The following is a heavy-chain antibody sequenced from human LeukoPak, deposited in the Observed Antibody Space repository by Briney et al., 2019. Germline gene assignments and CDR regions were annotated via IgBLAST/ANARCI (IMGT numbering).Heavy chain of an antibody. CDR2: ISAYNGNT. Sequence: ASVKVSCKASGYTFTRYGISWVRQAPGQGLEWMGWISAYNGNTDYAQKLHGRVTLTTGTSTSTAYMELRSLRSDDTAMYYCAREGLDILTGYPHDYWGQGTLVTVSS. V-gene: IGHV1-18*01. CDR3: AREGLDILTGYPHDY. J-gene: IGHJ4*02. D-gene: IGHD3-9*01. CDR1: GYTFTRYG.